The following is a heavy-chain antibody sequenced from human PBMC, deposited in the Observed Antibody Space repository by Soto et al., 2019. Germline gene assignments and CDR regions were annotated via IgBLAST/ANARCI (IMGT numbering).Heavy chain of an antibody. V-gene: IGHV1-18*01. CDR2: ISGHNGNT. CDR3: ARDLYPLAYYFDY. Sequence: ASVKVSCKASGYTFTNHGISWVRQAPGQGLEWLGWISGHNGNTKYAQRLQGRVTMTTDTSTSTAYMELRSLKSDDTAVYYCARDLYPLAYYFDYWGQGTLVTVSS. J-gene: IGHJ4*02. CDR1: GYTFTNHG.